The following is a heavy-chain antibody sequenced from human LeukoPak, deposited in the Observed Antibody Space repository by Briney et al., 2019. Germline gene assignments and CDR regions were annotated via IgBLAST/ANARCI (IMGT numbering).Heavy chain of an antibody. V-gene: IGHV3-73*01. CDR2: IRSRPNNYAT. CDR3: TTHDPHDF. CDR1: GFSISDSA. J-gene: IGHJ4*02. Sequence: GGSLRLSCTVSGFSISDSAIHWVRQASGKGLEWVSRIRSRPNNYATSYAASVKGRFTISRDDSKNTAYLQMNSLTPDDTALYYCTTHDPHDFWGQGTLVSVSS.